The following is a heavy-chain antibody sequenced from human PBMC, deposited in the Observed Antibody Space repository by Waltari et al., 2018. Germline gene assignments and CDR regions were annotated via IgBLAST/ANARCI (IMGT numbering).Heavy chain of an antibody. CDR1: GDAVTSSYW. CDR3: ARDRGRGLYLDS. J-gene: IGHJ4*02. D-gene: IGHD2-15*01. Sequence: QVQLQESSPGLVKPSGTLSLTCALSGDAVTSSYWWSWVRQPPGKGLEWIGQVHGCGRCNYNPSFASRVTVSLDTSDNQGSLKVTHATAADTAVYYCARDRGRGLYLDSWGQGTLVTVSP. V-gene: IGHV4-4*02. CDR2: VHGCGRC.